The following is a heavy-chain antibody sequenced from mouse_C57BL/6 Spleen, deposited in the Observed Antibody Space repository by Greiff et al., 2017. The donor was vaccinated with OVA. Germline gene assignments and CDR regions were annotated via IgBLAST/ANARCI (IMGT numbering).Heavy chain of an antibody. J-gene: IGHJ2*01. V-gene: IGHV5-4*01. D-gene: IGHD2-4*01. CDR3: ARDGYYDEGFDY. Sequence: EVQLVESGGGLVKPGGSLKLSCAASGFTFSSYAMSWVRQTPEKRLEWVATISDGGSYTYYPDNVKGRFTISRDNAKNNLYLQMSHLKSEDTAMYYCARDGYYDEGFDYWGQGTTLTVAS. CDR2: ISDGGSYT. CDR1: GFTFSSYA.